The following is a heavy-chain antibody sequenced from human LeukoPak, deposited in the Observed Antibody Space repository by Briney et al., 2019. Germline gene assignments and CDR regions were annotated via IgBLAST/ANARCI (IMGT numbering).Heavy chain of an antibody. CDR3: ARDSSSPQRTYGMDV. V-gene: IGHV1-69*01. CDR2: IIPIFGTA. Sequence: SVKVSCKASGGTFSSYAISWVRQAPGQGLEWMGGIIPIFGTANYAQKFQGRVTITADESTSTAYMELSSLRSEDTAVYYCARDSSSPQRTYGMDVWGQGTTVTVSS. D-gene: IGHD6-13*01. CDR1: GGTFSSYA. J-gene: IGHJ6*02.